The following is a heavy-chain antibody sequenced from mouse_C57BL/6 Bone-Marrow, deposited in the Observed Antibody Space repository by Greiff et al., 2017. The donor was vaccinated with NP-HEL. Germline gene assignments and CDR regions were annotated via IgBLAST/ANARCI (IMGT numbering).Heavy chain of an antibody. CDR3: ARPLSSYPFAY. CDR2: ISGGGGNT. J-gene: IGHJ3*01. CDR1: GFTFSSYT. Sequence: EVNLVESGGGLVKPGGSLKLSCAASGFTFSSYTMSWVRQTPEKRLEWVATISGGGGNTYYPDSVKGRFTISRDNAKNTLYLQMSSLRSEDTALYYCARPLSSYPFAYWGQGTLVTVSA. V-gene: IGHV5-9*01. D-gene: IGHD1-1*01.